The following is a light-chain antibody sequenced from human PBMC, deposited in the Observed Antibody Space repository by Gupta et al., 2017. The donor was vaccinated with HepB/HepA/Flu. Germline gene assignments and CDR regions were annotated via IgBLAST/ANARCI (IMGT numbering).Light chain of an antibody. CDR2: KDS. J-gene: IGLJ2*01. CDR1: ALPKQY. V-gene: IGLV3-25*03. Sequence: SSGDALPKQYGYWYQQKPGQAPVVVIYKDSERPSGIPERFSGSSSGTTVTFTISGVQAEVEVDYYCQSADSSRGVFGGGTKLTVL. CDR3: QSADSSRGV.